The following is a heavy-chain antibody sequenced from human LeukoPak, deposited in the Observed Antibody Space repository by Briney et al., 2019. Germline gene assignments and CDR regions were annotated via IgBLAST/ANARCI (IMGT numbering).Heavy chain of an antibody. J-gene: IGHJ4*02. Sequence: PGGSLRLSCAASGFSFSSYGMHWVRLAPGKGLEWVAVISYDGSNKYYADSVKGRFTISRDNSKNTLYLQMNSLRAEDTAVYYCAKSTCYYDSSGSGGFVYWGQGTLVTVSS. CDR1: GFSFSSYG. V-gene: IGHV3-30*18. CDR3: AKSTCYYDSSGSGGFVY. CDR2: ISYDGSNK. D-gene: IGHD3-22*01.